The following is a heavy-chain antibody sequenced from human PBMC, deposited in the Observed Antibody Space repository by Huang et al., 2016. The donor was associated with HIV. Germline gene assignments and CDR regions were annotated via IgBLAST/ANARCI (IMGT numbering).Heavy chain of an antibody. Sequence: QVLLVESGGGVVQPGRSLSLSCAASGFTFSSHAMHWVRQAPGKGLEWVGVISSFDGGRQYYGDSVKGRFTISRDNSNNTLYLQMNSLRPEDTAVYYCARDRSGDYYTLDVWGTGTTVIVSS. CDR1: GFTFSSHA. CDR3: ARDRSGDYYTLDV. D-gene: IGHD2-21*01. CDR2: ISSFDGGRQ. V-gene: IGHV3-30-3*01. J-gene: IGHJ6*04.